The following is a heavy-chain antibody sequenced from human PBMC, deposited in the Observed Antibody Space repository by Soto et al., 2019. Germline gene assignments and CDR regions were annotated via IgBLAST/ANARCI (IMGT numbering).Heavy chain of an antibody. CDR2: IIPILGIA. V-gene: IGHV1-69*02. D-gene: IGHD2-2*01. Sequence: SVKVSCKASGGTFSSYTISWVRQAPGQGLEWMGRIIPILGIANYAQKFQGRVTITADKSTSTAYMELSSLRSEDTAVYYCARGGREYCSSTSCYGYYYYYMDVWGKGTTVTVSS. CDR3: ARGGREYCSSTSCYGYYYYYMDV. CDR1: GGTFSSYT. J-gene: IGHJ6*03.